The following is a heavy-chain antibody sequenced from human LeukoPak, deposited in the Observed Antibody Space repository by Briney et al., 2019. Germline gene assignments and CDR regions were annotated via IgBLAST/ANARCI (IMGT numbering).Heavy chain of an antibody. Sequence: ASVKVSCKASGGTFSSYAISWVRQAPGQGLEWMGGIIPIFGTANNAQKFQGRVTITTDESTSTAYMELSSLRSEDTAGYYCARVPTFSSGWAPFDYWGQGTLVTVSS. J-gene: IGHJ4*02. CDR2: IIPIFGTA. CDR1: GGTFSSYA. CDR3: ARVPTFSSGWAPFDY. D-gene: IGHD6-19*01. V-gene: IGHV1-69*05.